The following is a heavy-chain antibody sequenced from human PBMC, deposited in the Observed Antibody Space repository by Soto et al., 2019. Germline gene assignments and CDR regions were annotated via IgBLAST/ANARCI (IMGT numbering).Heavy chain of an antibody. V-gene: IGHV3-33*01. D-gene: IGHD3-16*01. CDR1: GFTFSSYG. CDR2: IWYDGSNK. Sequence: PGGSLRLSCAASGFTFSSYGMHWVRQAPGKGLEWVAVIWYDGSNKYYADSVKGRFTISRDNSKNTLYLQMNSLRAEDTAVYYCARDRYDYVWGSYLRDYYYYYGMDDWGQGTTVTVSS. J-gene: IGHJ6*02. CDR3: ARDRYDYVWGSYLRDYYYYYGMDD.